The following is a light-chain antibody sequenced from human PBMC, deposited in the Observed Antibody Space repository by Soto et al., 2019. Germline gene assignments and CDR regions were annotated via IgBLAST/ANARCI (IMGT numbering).Light chain of an antibody. CDR3: TSFTTGSTLV. CDR2: EVS. Sequence: QSALTQPASVSGSPGQSITISCTGSSSDVGLYNYVSWYQHHPGNAPKLLIYEVSNRPSGVSTRFSGSKSHNTASLPISGLQAEDEAHYYCTSFTTGSTLVFGGGTKLTVL. CDR1: SSDVGLYNY. J-gene: IGLJ2*01. V-gene: IGLV2-14*01.